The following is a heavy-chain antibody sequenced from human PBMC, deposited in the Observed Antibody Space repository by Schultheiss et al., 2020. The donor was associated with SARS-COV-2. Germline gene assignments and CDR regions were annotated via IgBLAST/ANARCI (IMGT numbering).Heavy chain of an antibody. CDR1: GGSFSGYY. V-gene: IGHV4-34*01. CDR2: IYYSGST. Sequence: SETLSLTCAVYGGSFSGYYWSWIRQPPGKGLEWIGYIYYSGSTYYNPSLKSRVTISVDTSKNQFSLKLSSVTAADTAVYYCARDSGAVGYWGQGTLVTVSS. J-gene: IGHJ4*02. D-gene: IGHD1-26*01. CDR3: ARDSGAVGY.